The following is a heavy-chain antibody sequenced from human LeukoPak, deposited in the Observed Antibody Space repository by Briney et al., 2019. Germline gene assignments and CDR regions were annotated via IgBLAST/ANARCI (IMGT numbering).Heavy chain of an antibody. V-gene: IGHV1-58*01. D-gene: IGHD4-17*01. CDR3: AAELYGVYTDCCTFHL. J-gene: IGHJ3*01. CDR2: IIVGSGAT. CDR1: GFTFTTSA. Sequence: SVKVSCKTSGFTFTTSAVQWVRQARGQRLEWIGWIIVGSGATNYAQSLQGRFTITRDMSTNTAYMELSSLGSEDSAVYYCAAELYGVYTDCCTFHLWGQGTLVTVSS.